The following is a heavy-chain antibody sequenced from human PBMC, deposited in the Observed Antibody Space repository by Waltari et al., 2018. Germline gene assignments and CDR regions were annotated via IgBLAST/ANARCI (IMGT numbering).Heavy chain of an antibody. CDR3: ARGSVANP. V-gene: IGHV3-11*04. CDR2: ISNSGDTG. Sequence: QAQLVESGGGLVRPGGSLRLSCTASGFIFSDFYMSWIRQPPGKGLEWMAYISNSGDTGYYADSVKGRFAVSRDNADNSMFLQMNSLRGNDTAVYYCARGSVANPWGQGALVIVSS. D-gene: IGHD6-19*01. J-gene: IGHJ5*02. CDR1: GFIFSDFY.